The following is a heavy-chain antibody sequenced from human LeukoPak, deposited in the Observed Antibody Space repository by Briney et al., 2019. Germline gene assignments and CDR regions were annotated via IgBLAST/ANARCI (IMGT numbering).Heavy chain of an antibody. CDR2: IKQDGSEK. J-gene: IGHJ4*02. D-gene: IGHD1-26*01. CDR1: GFIFSSHW. Sequence: GGSLRLSCTASGFIFSSHWMIWVRQAPGKGLQWVAKIKQDGSEKYYVDSVKGRFTISRDNAENSLYLQMNSLRVEDTAVYYCAARSSGNPYFWGQGTLVTVSS. V-gene: IGHV3-7*03. CDR3: AARSSGNPYF.